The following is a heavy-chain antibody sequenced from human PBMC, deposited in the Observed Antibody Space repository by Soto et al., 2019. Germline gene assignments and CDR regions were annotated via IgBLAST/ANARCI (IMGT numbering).Heavy chain of an antibody. J-gene: IGHJ6*02. D-gene: IGHD1-7*01. CDR3: ASDKWNYDYYYGMDV. Sequence: SETLSLTCAVYGGSFSGYYWSWIRQPPGKGLEWIGEINHSGSTNYNPSLKSRVTISVDTSKNQFSLKLSSVTAADTAVYYCASDKWNYDYYYGMDVWGQGTTVTVSS. CDR1: GGSFSGYY. V-gene: IGHV4-34*01. CDR2: INHSGST.